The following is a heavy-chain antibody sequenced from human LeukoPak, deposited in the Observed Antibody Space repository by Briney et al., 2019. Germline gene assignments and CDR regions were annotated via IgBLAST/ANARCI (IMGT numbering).Heavy chain of an antibody. CDR2: INPNSGGT. D-gene: IGHD2-2*01. Sequence: ASVKVSCKASGYTFTGYYMHWVRQAPGQGLEWMGWINPNSGGTNYAQKFQGRVTMTRDTSISTAYMELSRLTPDDTAVYYCARDLYCSSTSCDYFDYWGQGTLVTVSS. J-gene: IGHJ4*02. CDR3: ARDLYCSSTSCDYFDY. CDR1: GYTFTGYY. V-gene: IGHV1-2*02.